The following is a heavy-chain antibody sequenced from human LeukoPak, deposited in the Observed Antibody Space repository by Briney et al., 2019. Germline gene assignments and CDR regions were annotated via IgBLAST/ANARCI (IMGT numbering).Heavy chain of an antibody. CDR1: GYTFTGYY. J-gene: IGHJ4*02. CDR2: INPNSGGT. D-gene: IGHD2-2*02. CDR3: ARWGGYCSSTSCYTGFDY. V-gene: IGHV1-2*02. Sequence: ASVKVSCKASGYTFTGYYMHWVRQAPGQGREWMGWINPNSGGTNYAQKFQGRVTMTRDTSISTAYMELSRLRSDDTAVYYCARWGGYCSSTSCYTGFDYWGQGTLVTVSS.